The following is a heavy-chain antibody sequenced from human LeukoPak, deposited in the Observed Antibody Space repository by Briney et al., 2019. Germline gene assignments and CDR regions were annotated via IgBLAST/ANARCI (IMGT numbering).Heavy chain of an antibody. V-gene: IGHV7-4-1*02. Sequence: GSVRVSCKASGYTFTRYGMNWVRQAPGQGLEWMGWINTNTGNPTYAQAFIGRFVLSLDTSVSTAYLRISSLKAEDTAVYYCARVDSSDYVLDYWGQGTLATVSS. CDR3: ARVDSSDYVLDY. J-gene: IGHJ4*02. D-gene: IGHD3-22*01. CDR2: INTNTGNP. CDR1: GYTFTRYG.